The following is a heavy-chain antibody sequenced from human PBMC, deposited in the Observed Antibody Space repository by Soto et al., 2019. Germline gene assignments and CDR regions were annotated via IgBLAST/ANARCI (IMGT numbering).Heavy chain of an antibody. D-gene: IGHD1-26*01. J-gene: IGHJ5*02. Sequence: GASVKVSCKASGYTFTSYDINWVRQATGQGLEWMGWISAYNGNTNYAQKLQGRVTMTTDTSTSTAYMELRSLRSDDTAVYYCARRKSGSYYNGWFDPWGQGTLVTVSS. CDR3: ARRKSGSYYNGWFDP. V-gene: IGHV1-18*01. CDR2: ISAYNGNT. CDR1: GYTFTSYD.